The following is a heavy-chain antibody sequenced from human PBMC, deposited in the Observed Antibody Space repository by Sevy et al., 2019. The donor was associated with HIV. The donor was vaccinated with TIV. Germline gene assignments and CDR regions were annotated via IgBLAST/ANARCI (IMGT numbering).Heavy chain of an antibody. J-gene: IGHJ4*02. CDR1: GFTFSSYA. D-gene: IGHD3-22*01. CDR2: ISYDGSNK. Sequence: GGSLRLSCAASGFTFSSYAMHWVRQAPGKGLEWVAVISYDGSNKYYADSVKGRFTISRDNSKNTRYLQMNSLRAEDTAVYYCARDYDSSGYSPAGVDYWGQGTLVTVSS. V-gene: IGHV3-30-3*01. CDR3: ARDYDSSGYSPAGVDY.